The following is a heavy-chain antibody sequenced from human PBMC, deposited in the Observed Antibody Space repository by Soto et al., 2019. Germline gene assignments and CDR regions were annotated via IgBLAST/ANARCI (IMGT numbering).Heavy chain of an antibody. CDR2: IYYSGSI. CDR1: GGSINSRGYY. V-gene: IGHV4-31*03. CDR3: ARQSESTGYFYGWFDP. Sequence: SETLSLTCTVSGGSINSRGYYWTWIRQHPGKGLEWIGNIYYSGSIHFNTSLKSRLTMLVDTSENQFSLKLTSVTAADTAVYYCARQSESTGYFYGWFDPWGQGTLVT. D-gene: IGHD3-9*01. J-gene: IGHJ5*02.